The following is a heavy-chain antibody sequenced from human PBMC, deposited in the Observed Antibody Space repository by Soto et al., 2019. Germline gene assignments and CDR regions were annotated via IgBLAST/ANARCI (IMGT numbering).Heavy chain of an antibody. CDR2: VSYGDSNK. D-gene: IGHD3-10*01. V-gene: IGHV3-30-3*01. Sequence: QVQLVESGGGEVQPGRSLRLSCAASGFTFCAYALHWVRQAPGTGLEWVATVSYGDSNKYYADSVKGRFTISRDNSKKTLFLQMNSLKVEDTAIYYCARSGFYGSGILYFYGVDVWGQGTTVTVSS. J-gene: IGHJ6*02. CDR1: GFTFCAYA. CDR3: ARSGFYGSGILYFYGVDV.